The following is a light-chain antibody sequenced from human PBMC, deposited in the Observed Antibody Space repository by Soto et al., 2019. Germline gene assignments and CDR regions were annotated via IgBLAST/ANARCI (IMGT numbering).Light chain of an antibody. CDR3: QQRTNWRTT. CDR2: GVS. J-gene: IGKJ5*01. V-gene: IGKV3-15*01. Sequence: EIVMTQSPATLSVSPGERATLSCRASQIVASNLTWYQQKPGQAPRLLIYGVSTRATGIPARFSGSGSGTDFTLTISSLEPEDFAVYYCQQRTNWRTTFGQGTRLEIK. CDR1: QIVASN.